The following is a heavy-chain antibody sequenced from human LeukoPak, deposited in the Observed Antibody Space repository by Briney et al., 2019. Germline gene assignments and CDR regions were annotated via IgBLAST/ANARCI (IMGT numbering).Heavy chain of an antibody. CDR2: IKSKTDGGTT. Sequence: GGSLRLSCAASGFSFSNAWMRWVRQAPGKGLEWVGRIKSKTDGGTTDYAAPVKGRFTISRDDSKNTLYLQMNSLKTEDTAVYYCTTLYYDILTGYYEGFGYWGQGTLVTVSS. J-gene: IGHJ4*02. CDR3: TTLYYDILTGYYEGFGY. D-gene: IGHD3-9*01. V-gene: IGHV3-15*07. CDR1: GFSFSNAW.